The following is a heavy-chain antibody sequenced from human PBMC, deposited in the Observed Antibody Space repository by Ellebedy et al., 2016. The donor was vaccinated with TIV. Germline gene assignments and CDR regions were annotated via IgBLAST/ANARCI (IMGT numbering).Heavy chain of an antibody. Sequence: SETLSLXXTVSGGSISSYYWSWIRQPPGKGLEWIGYIYYSGSTNYNPSLKSRVTISVDTSKNQFSLKLSSVTAADTAVYYCARHAGDSSSYFDYWGQGTLVTVSS. V-gene: IGHV4-59*13. CDR2: IYYSGST. CDR1: GGSISSYY. D-gene: IGHD6-19*01. CDR3: ARHAGDSSSYFDY. J-gene: IGHJ4*02.